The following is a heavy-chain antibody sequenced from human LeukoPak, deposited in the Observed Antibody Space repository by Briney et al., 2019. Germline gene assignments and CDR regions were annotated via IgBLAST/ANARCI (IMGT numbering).Heavy chain of an antibody. J-gene: IGHJ4*02. V-gene: IGHV1-69*04. D-gene: IGHD3-10*01. CDR1: GYIFNTYG. Sequence: SVKVSCKTSGYIFNTYGISWVRQAPGQGLEWMGRIIPILGIANYAQKFQGRVTITADKSTSTAYMELSSLRSEDTAVYYCATQDRDYYGSGSQNYGPRFDYWGQGTLVTVSS. CDR2: IIPILGIA. CDR3: ATQDRDYYGSGSQNYGPRFDY.